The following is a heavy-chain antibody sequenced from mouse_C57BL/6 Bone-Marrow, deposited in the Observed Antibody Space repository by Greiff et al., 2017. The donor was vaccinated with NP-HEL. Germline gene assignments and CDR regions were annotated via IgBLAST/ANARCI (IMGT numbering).Heavy chain of an antibody. Sequence: VQLQQSGAELVKPGASVKLSCTASGYNFKDYCMHWVKQRTEQGLEWIGRIDPEDGDTNYDAKFQGKATITADTSSSTAYLQLSSLTSEDAAVYYCARWVGYFDYWGQGTTLTVSS. CDR3: ARWVGYFDY. CDR2: IDPEDGDT. V-gene: IGHV14-2*01. J-gene: IGHJ2*01. CDR1: GYNFKDYC.